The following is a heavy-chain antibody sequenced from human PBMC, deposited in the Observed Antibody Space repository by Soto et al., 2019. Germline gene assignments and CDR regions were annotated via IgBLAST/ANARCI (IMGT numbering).Heavy chain of an antibody. V-gene: IGHV1-18*01. J-gene: IGHJ6*02. CDR3: ARAHSAVVGDYYYCEMDV. D-gene: IGHD3-10*01. Sequence: QVQLVQSGAEVKKPGASVKVSCKASGYTFTSYGISWVRQAPGQGLEWMGWISAYNGNTNYAQKLQFRVTMTTDTTPSTAYTELMSLRTDDTAVYYCARAHSAVVGDYYYCEMDVRGQGTTVTVS. CDR1: GYTFTSYG. CDR2: ISAYNGNT.